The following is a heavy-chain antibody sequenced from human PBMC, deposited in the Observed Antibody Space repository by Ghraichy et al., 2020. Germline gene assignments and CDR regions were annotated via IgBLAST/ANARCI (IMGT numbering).Heavy chain of an antibody. CDR1: GDSMKTYY. V-gene: IGHV4-59*08. CDR3: VRLGLGHYMDV. D-gene: IGHD5/OR15-5a*01. Sequence: SETLSLTCNVPGDSMKTYYWSWIRQSPGKGLEWLGYNFYYASAKYNPSLEGRATISIDTSKNQFSLRLSSVTAADTAVYYCVRLGLGHYMDVWGKGTTFIVS. J-gene: IGHJ6*03. CDR2: NFYYASA.